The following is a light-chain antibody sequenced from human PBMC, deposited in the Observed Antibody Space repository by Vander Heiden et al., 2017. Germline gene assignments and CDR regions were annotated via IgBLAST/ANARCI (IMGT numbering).Light chain of an antibody. CDR1: QTISRH. CDR3: QQTYRTPFT. V-gene: IGKV1-39*01. CDR2: AAS. Sequence: DIQMTHFPSSLSASVGDRVTITCRPSQTISRHVNWYQQRAGRAPSLLIYAASNLQSGVPSRFSASGIGADFTLTINALQPEDVAIYYCQQTYRTPFTFGQGTKLEI. J-gene: IGKJ2*01.